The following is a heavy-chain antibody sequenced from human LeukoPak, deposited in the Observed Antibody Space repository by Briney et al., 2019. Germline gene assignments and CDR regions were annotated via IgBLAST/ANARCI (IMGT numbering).Heavy chain of an antibody. Sequence: KPSETLSLTCAVYGGSFSGYYWGWIRQPPGKGLEWIGEINHSGSTNYNPSLKSRVTISVDTSKNQFSLKLSSVTAADTAVYYCARGINYFYYMDVWGKGTTVTVSS. CDR2: INHSGST. CDR1: GGSFSGYY. CDR3: ARGINYFYYMDV. V-gene: IGHV4-34*01. J-gene: IGHJ6*03.